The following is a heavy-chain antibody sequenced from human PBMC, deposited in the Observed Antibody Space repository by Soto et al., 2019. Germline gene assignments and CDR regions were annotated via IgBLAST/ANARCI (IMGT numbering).Heavy chain of an antibody. D-gene: IGHD2-21*01. CDR3: ARRIPFGYGMDV. V-gene: IGHV3-64*01. CDR2: INSNGGNT. J-gene: IGHJ6*02. Sequence: EVQLVESGGGLVQPGGSLRLSCAASGFTFSSYAMHWVRQAPGKGLEYVSVINSNGGNTDYARSVKGRFTISRDNSKNTLYLQMGRLRAEDMAAYYCARRIPFGYGMDVWGQGTTVTVSS. CDR1: GFTFSSYA.